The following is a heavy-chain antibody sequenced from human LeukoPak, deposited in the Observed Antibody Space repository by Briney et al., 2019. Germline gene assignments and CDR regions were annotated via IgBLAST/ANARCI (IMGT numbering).Heavy chain of an antibody. V-gene: IGHV3-74*01. J-gene: IGHJ4*02. CDR3: VKDFGGNSDY. Sequence: GGSLRLSCAASGFTFSSYWVQWVRQAPGKGLVWISRINSDGSSLSYAGSVRGRFTISRDSVENTLHLQMNSLRAEDTAVYYCVKDFGGNSDYWGQGTLVTVSS. D-gene: IGHD4-23*01. CDR2: INSDGSSL. CDR1: GFTFSSYW.